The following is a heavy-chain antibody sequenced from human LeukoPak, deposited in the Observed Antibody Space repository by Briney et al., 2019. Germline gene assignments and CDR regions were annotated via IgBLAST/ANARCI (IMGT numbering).Heavy chain of an antibody. V-gene: IGHV4-61*02. CDR1: GDSMGSDSYF. D-gene: IGHD4-17*01. CDR2: SYSSGRT. J-gene: IGHJ6*03. CDR3: ATARADYGDYNSFYYMDV. Sequence: PSETLSLTCTVSGDSMGSDSYFWSWIRQPAGKGLEWIGRSYSSGRTYYNPSLKSRVTISLDTSRNQFSLKLSSVTAADTAVYFCATARADYGDYNSFYYMDVWGKGTTVTVSS.